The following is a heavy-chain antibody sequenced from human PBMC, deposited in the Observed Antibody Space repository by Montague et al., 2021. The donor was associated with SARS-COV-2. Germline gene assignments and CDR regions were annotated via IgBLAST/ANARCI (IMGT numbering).Heavy chain of an antibody. Sequence: SETLSLTCTVSGGSISSYYWSWIRQPAGKGLEWIGRIYTSGSTXXXPSXXXRVTMSVDTSKNQFSLKLSSVTAADTAVYYCAREAWFGDKTSASEYYGMDVLGQGTTVTVSS. D-gene: IGHD3-10*01. CDR1: GGSISSYY. CDR2: IYTSGST. CDR3: AREAWFGDKTSASEYYGMDV. V-gene: IGHV4-4*07. J-gene: IGHJ6*02.